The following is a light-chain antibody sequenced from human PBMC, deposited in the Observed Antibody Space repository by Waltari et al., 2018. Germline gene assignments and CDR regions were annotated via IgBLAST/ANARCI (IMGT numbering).Light chain of an antibody. J-gene: IGKJ1*01. CDR1: QTISSW. Sequence: DIQMTQPPSSLSASVGDRVTITCRASQTISSWLAWYQQKPGKAPKLLIYKASTLESGVPSRFSGSGSGTEFTLTISRLQPGDFATYYCQQFNSFPWTFGHGTKVEIK. CDR3: QQFNSFPWT. V-gene: IGKV1-5*03. CDR2: KAS.